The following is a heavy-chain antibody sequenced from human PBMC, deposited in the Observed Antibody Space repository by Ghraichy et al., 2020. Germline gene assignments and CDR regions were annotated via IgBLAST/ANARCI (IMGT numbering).Heavy chain of an antibody. V-gene: IGHV3-23*05. Sequence: GGSLRLSCAASGFTFSSFVMAWFRQAPGQGLEWVSAIDKSSRFTYYADSVKGRFTISRDNSKNTLYLEMNGLRAEDTAIYFCAKGHQEYDTYRVLDCWGQGTLVTVSS. D-gene: IGHD3-22*01. J-gene: IGHJ4*02. CDR2: IDKSSRFT. CDR3: AKGHQEYDTYRVLDC. CDR1: GFTFSSFV.